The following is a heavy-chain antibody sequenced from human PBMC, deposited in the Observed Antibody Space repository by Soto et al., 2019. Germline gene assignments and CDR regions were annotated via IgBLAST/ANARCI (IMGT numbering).Heavy chain of an antibody. CDR2: ISSAGSTI. V-gene: IGHV3-48*03. CDR3: ARDQLAARRYYYYGMDV. J-gene: IGHJ6*02. CDR1: RFTFSSYE. D-gene: IGHD6-6*01. Sequence: EVQLVESGGGLVQPGGSLRLSCAASRFTFSSYEMNWVRQAPGKGLEWVSSISSAGSTIYYADSVKGRFTISRVNAKNSLYLQMNSLRAEDTAVYYCARDQLAARRYYYYGMDVWGQGTTVTVSS.